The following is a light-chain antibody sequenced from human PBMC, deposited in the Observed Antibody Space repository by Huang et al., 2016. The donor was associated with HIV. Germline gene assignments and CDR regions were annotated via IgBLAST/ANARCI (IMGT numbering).Light chain of an antibody. CDR2: GAS. V-gene: IGKV3-15*01. Sequence: EIVMTQSPATLSVSPGERATLSCRASQSVSSNLAWYQQKPGQAPRLLIYGASTRATGITARFSGSVSGTEFTLTISSLQSEDFAVYYCQQYNNWPPATFGPGTKVDIK. CDR3: QQYNNWPPAT. CDR1: QSVSSN. J-gene: IGKJ3*01.